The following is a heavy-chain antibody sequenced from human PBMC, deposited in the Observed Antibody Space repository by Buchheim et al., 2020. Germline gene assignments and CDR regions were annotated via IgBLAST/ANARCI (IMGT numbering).Heavy chain of an antibody. CDR1: GFNFRNYN. Sequence: EVQLVESGGGLVQPGGSLRLSCAASGFNFRNYNMNWVRQAPGKGLEWVAYISAIDNSIYYADSVKGRLTISRDNAKSSLHLLMSNLRVEDTAVYYCARGGFTHWGQGSL. CDR2: ISAIDNSI. CDR3: ARGGFTH. J-gene: IGHJ4*02. V-gene: IGHV3-48*01.